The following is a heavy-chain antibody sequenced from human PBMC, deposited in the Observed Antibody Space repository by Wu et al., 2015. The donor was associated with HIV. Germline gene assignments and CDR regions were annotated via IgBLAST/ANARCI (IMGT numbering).Heavy chain of an antibody. D-gene: IGHD3-22*01. J-gene: IGHJ5*02. CDR3: ARGLWLITTIISGFDP. V-gene: IGHV1-8*01. Sequence: QLQLVQSGAELKKPGASVKVSCKASGYTFTSFDINWVRQVSGQGLEWMGWMNPSSGNTAYAQKFQGRVTMTRNTSISTAYMELNSLRSEDTAVYYCARGLWLITTIISGFDPVGPGNPGPPSPQ. CDR1: GYTFTSFD. CDR2: MNPSSGNT.